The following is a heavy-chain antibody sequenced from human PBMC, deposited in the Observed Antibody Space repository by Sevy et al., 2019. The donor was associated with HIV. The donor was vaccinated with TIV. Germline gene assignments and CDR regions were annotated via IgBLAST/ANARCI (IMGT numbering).Heavy chain of an antibody. D-gene: IGHD3-22*01. J-gene: IGHJ4*02. Sequence: SETLSLTCAVSGGSMSSYYWSWIRQPPGKGLEWIGYIYYSGSANYNPSLKSRVTISVDTSKNQFSLKLSSVTAADTAVYYCARGSYYDRKGLFDYWGQGTLVTVSS. V-gene: IGHV4-59*01. CDR1: GGSMSSYY. CDR3: ARGSYYDRKGLFDY. CDR2: IYYSGSA.